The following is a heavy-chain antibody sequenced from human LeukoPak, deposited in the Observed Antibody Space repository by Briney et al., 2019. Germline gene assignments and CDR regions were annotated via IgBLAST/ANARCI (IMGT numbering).Heavy chain of an antibody. CDR3: ARAHPRAITLIRGVSDY. CDR2: ISSSGRTT. V-gene: IGHV3-48*03. CDR1: GFTFSSYE. D-gene: IGHD3-10*01. J-gene: IGHJ4*02. Sequence: GGSLRLSCAASGFTFSSYEMNWVRQAPGKGLEWVSYISSSGRTTYYADSMKGRFTISRDNAKNSLYLQMNSLRAEDTAVYYCARAHPRAITLIRGVSDYWGQGTLVTVSS.